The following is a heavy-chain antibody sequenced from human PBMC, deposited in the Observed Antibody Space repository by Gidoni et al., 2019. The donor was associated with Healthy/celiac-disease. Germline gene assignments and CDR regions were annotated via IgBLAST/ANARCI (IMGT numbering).Heavy chain of an antibody. Sequence: QVQLVQSGAEVKKPGASVKVSCKASGYTFTSYAMHWVRQAPGQRLEWMGWINAGNGNTKYSQKFQGRVTITRDTSASTAYMELSSLRSEDTAVYYCARGSGGTVVTRLSYWGQGTLVTVSS. CDR3: ARGSGGTVVTRLSY. J-gene: IGHJ4*02. CDR1: GYTFTSYA. D-gene: IGHD2-21*02. V-gene: IGHV1-3*01. CDR2: INAGNGNT.